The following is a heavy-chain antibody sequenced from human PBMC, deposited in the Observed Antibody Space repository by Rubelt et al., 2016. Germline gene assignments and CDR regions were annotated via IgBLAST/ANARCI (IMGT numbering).Heavy chain of an antibody. CDR2: ISSSSSYI. V-gene: IGHV3-21*01. CDR1: GFTFSSYS. D-gene: IGHD6-6*01. CDR3: ARDFLFSDSSSSVPDY. J-gene: IGHJ4*02. Sequence: EVQLVESGGGLVKPGGSLRLSCAASGFTFSSYSMNWVRQAPGKGLEWVSSISSSSSYIYYADSVKGRFTISRDNAKNSLYLQMNSLRAEDTAVYYCARDFLFSDSSSSVPDYWGQGTLVTVSS.